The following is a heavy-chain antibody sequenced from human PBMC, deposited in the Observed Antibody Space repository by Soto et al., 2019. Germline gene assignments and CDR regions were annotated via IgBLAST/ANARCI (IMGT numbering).Heavy chain of an antibody. CDR1: GYSFTSYW. V-gene: IGHV5-10-1*01. CDR2: IDPSDSYT. CDR3: ARQGGTTSTGYYYYGMDV. Sequence: PGEPLKISCKGSGYSFTSYWISWVRQMPGKGLEWMGRIDPSDSYTNYSPSFQGHVTISADKSISTAYLQWSSLKASDTAMYYCARQGGTTSTGYYYYGMDVWGQGTTVTVSS. J-gene: IGHJ6*02. D-gene: IGHD3-16*01.